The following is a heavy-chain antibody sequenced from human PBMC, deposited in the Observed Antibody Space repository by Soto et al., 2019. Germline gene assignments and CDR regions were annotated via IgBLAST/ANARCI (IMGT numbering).Heavy chain of an antibody. CDR1: GFNIDDYS. CDR2: ISWDGGST. Sequence: PGGSLRLSCAAAGFNIDDYSMHWVRQAPGKGLEWVSLISWDGGSTYYADSVKGRFTISRDNSKNSLYLQMNSLRTEDTALYYCAKDKWGAANIALRYTDAFDIWGQGTMVTVSS. CDR3: AKDKWGAANIALRYTDAFDI. D-gene: IGHD3-9*01. V-gene: IGHV3-43*01. J-gene: IGHJ3*02.